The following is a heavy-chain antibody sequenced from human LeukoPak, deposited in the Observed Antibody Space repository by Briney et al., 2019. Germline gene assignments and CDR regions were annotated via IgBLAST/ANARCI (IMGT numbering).Heavy chain of an antibody. V-gene: IGHV3-7*01. D-gene: IGHD6-19*01. J-gene: IGHJ4*02. Sequence: GGSLRLSCTDSGFTFSMYWMSWVRQAPGKGLEWLASIKPDGSAAIYVDSMKGRFTISRDNAKNSLYLQLNSLTVEDTAVYYCATHSDWRFDFWGQGTLVTVSS. CDR2: IKPDGSAA. CDR1: GFTFSMYW. CDR3: ATHSDWRFDF.